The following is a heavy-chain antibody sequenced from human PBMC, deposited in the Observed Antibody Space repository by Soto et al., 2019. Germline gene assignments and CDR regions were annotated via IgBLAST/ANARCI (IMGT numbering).Heavy chain of an antibody. Sequence: LRLSCAASGFTFSDYYMSWIRQAPGKGLEWVSYISSSSSYTNYADSVKGRFTISRDNAKNSLYLQMNSLRAEDTAVYYCARVGSRTPPGYWGQGTLVTVSS. CDR1: GFTFSDYY. V-gene: IGHV3-11*06. CDR2: ISSSSSYT. J-gene: IGHJ4*02. CDR3: ARVGSRTPPGY. D-gene: IGHD6-13*01.